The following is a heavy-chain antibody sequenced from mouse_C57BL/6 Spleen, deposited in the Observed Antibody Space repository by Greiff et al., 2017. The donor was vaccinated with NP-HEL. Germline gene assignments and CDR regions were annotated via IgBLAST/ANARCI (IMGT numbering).Heavy chain of an antibody. CDR2: IDPSDSYT. CDR3: ASEWLPFAY. Sequence: QVQLQQPGAELVKPGASVKLSCKASGYTFTSYWMQWVRQRPGQGLEWIGEIDPSDSYTNYNQKFKGKATLTVDTSSSTAYMQLSSLTSEDSAVYYCASEWLPFAYWGQGTMVTVAA. V-gene: IGHV1-50*01. CDR1: GYTFTSYW. J-gene: IGHJ3*01. D-gene: IGHD2-2*01.